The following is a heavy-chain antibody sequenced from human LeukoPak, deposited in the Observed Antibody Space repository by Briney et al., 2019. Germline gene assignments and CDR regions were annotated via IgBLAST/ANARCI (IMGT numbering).Heavy chain of an antibody. Sequence: KPSETLSLTCTVSGGSISSSSYYWGWIRQPPGKGLEWIGSLYYSGSTYYNPSLKSRVTISVDTSKNQLSLKLSSVTAADTAVYYCAGHGERGYSYGHDYWGQGTLVTVSS. V-gene: IGHV4-39*01. CDR1: GGSISSSSYY. J-gene: IGHJ4*02. CDR3: AGHGERGYSYGHDY. CDR2: LYYSGST. D-gene: IGHD5-18*01.